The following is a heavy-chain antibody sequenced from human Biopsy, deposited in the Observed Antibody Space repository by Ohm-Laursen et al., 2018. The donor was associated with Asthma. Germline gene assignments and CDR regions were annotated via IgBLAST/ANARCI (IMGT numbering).Heavy chain of an antibody. J-gene: IGHJ4*02. CDR2: IYSGGTS. CDR1: GFAVSRDY. V-gene: IGHV3-53*01. Sequence: GSLRLSCAASGFAVSRDYMFWVRQAPGKGLEWVSVIYSGGTSHTADSVRGRFAISRDYSTNTLYLLMHSLRAEDTAVYYCARGDSSNWSHYYFDYWGQGTLVTVSS. CDR3: ARGDSSNWSHYYFDY. D-gene: IGHD3-22*01.